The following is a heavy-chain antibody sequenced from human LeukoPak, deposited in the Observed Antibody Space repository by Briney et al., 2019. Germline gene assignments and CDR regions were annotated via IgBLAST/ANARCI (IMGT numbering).Heavy chain of an antibody. CDR1: GFTFDDYA. CDR2: ISWNSGSI. D-gene: IGHD6-19*01. J-gene: IGHJ4*02. CDR3: AKAYSSGWFDYLDY. V-gene: IGHV3-9*01. Sequence: QPGGSLRLSCAASGFTFDDYAMHWVRQAPGKGLEWVSGISWNSGSIGYADSVKGRFTISRDSAKNSLYLQMNSLRAEDTALYYCAKAYSSGWFDYLDYWGQGTLVTVSS.